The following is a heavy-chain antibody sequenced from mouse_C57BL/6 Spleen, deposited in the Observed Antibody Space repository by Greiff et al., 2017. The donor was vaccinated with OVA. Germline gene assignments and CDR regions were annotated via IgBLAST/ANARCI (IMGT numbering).Heavy chain of an antibody. J-gene: IGHJ2*01. Sequence: VQLQQSGAELVMPGASVKLSCKASGYTFTSYWMHWVKQRPGQGLEWIGEIDPSDSYTNYNQKFKGKSTLTVDKSSSTAYMQLSSLTSEDSAVYYCANWDGYFDYWGQGTTLTVSS. V-gene: IGHV1-69*01. CDR1: GYTFTSYW. CDR3: ANWDGYFDY. D-gene: IGHD4-1*01. CDR2: IDPSDSYT.